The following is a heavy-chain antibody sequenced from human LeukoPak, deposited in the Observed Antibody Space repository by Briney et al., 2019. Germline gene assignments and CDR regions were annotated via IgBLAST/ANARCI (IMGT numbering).Heavy chain of an antibody. Sequence: SETLSLTCTVSGGSISSYHWSWIRQPPGKGLECIGLIYYSGSTNYNPSLKSRVTISVDTSKNQFSLKLSSVTAADTAVYYCARGGSYSSSLWVDYWGQGTLVTVSS. CDR3: ARGGSYSSSLWVDY. D-gene: IGHD6-6*01. CDR1: GGSISSYH. J-gene: IGHJ4*02. CDR2: IYYSGST. V-gene: IGHV4-59*08.